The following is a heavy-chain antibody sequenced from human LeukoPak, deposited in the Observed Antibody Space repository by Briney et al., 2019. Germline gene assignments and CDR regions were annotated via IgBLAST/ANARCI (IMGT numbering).Heavy chain of an antibody. D-gene: IGHD3-3*01. V-gene: IGHV4-59*01. CDR2: IYYSGST. Sequence: SETLSLTCTVSGGSISSYYWSWIRQPPGKGLEWIGYIYYSGSTNYNPSLKSRVTISVDTSKNQFSLKLSSVTAADTAVYYGARGYPGWTYYDFWSGYQRFDPWGQGTLVTVSS. CDR1: GGSISSYY. J-gene: IGHJ5*02. CDR3: ARGYPGWTYYDFWSGYQRFDP.